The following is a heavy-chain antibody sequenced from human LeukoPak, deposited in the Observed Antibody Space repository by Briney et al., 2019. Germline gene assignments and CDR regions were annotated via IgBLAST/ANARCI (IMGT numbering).Heavy chain of an antibody. D-gene: IGHD6-13*01. J-gene: IGHJ4*02. CDR2: IYSGGST. Sequence: QPGGSLRLSCAASGFTVSSNYMSWVRQAPGKGLEWVSVIYSGGSTYYADSVKGRFTISRDNSKNTLYLQMNSLRAEDTAVYYCAKAQRGGSSWPERVYYFDYWGQGTLVTVSS. CDR3: AKAQRGGSSWPERVYYFDY. V-gene: IGHV3-53*01. CDR1: GFTVSSNY.